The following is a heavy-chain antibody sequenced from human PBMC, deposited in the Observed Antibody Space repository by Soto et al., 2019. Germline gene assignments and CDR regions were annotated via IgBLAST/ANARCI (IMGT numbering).Heavy chain of an antibody. Sequence: QVQFVQSGAEVKKPGASVKDSCKASGYTFADYAIHWVRQAPGQSLEWMGWINAGNCDTNYSQKFQGRVNLTTDTSASTAYMAINWLTTVDTAVSYCASDRWVTTLTFDKCGQGTLVLVAS. CDR1: GYTFADYA. D-gene: IGHD4-17*01. J-gene: IGHJ4*02. CDR2: INAGNCDT. CDR3: ASDRWVTTLTFDK. V-gene: IGHV1-3*01.